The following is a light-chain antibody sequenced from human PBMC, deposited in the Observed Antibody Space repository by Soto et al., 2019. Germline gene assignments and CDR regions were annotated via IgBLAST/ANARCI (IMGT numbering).Light chain of an antibody. CDR3: QHYSSSPPEFN. V-gene: IGKV3-20*01. CDR1: QSVSSSY. J-gene: IGKJ3*01. Sequence: EIVLTQSPGTLSLSPGERATLSCRASQSVSSSYLAWYQQRPGQAPRLLLFGASSRATGIPDRFSGSGSGTDFTLTISRLETEDFAVYYCQHYSSSPPEFNFSPGTKVY. CDR2: GAS.